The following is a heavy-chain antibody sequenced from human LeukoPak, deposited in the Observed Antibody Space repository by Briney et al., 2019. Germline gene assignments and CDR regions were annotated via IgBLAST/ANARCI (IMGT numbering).Heavy chain of an antibody. V-gene: IGHV4-59*08. J-gene: IGHJ5*02. D-gene: IGHD6-13*01. Sequence: PETLSLTCTVSGGSISSYYWSWIRQPPGKGLEWIGYIYYSGSTNYNPSLKSRVTISVDTSKNQFSLKLSSVTAADTAVYYCARHYSSRRPAGWFDPWGQGTLVTVSS. CDR3: ARHYSSRRPAGWFDP. CDR1: GGSISSYY. CDR2: IYYSGST.